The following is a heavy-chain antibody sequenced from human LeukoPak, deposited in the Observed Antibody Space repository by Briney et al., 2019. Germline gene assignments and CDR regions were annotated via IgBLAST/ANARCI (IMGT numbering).Heavy chain of an antibody. D-gene: IGHD1-26*01. V-gene: IGHV3-15*01. J-gene: IGHJ4*02. CDR2: IKSKTDGGTT. CDR1: GFTFRNAW. CDR3: TTFSGSYAFDY. Sequence: GGALRPSCAASGFTFRNAWMSLVRRLPGKGWEWVGRIKSKTDGGTTDYAAPVKGRFTISRDDSKNTLYLQMNSLKTEDTAVYYCTTFSGSYAFDYWGQGTLVTVSS.